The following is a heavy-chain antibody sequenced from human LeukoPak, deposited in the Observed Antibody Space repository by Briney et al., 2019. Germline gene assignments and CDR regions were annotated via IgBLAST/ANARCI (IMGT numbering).Heavy chain of an antibody. D-gene: IGHD5-18*01. Sequence: SETLSLTCTVSGGSISSHYWRWIRQPPGKGLEWIGYIYYSGSTNYNPSLKSRVTISVDTSKNQFSLKLSSVTAADTAVYYCAGYGGFFDYWGQGTLVTVSS. J-gene: IGHJ4*02. CDR3: AGYGGFFDY. V-gene: IGHV4-59*11. CDR1: GGSISSHY. CDR2: IYYSGST.